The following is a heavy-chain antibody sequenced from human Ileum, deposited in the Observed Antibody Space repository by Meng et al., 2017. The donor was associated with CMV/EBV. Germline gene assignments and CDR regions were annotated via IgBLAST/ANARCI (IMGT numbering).Heavy chain of an antibody. CDR1: GDSISSGSYY. CDR2: IYYSGSM. Sequence: QVRLKGWGPGLLKASETLSLICSVSGDSISSGSYYWGWIRQAPGKGLEWIGSIYYSGSMYRNPSLKSRITMSVDTSKNQFSLKMSSVTTADTATYYCARDLAPLYDSSGFSLGQGTLVTVSS. CDR3: ARDLAPLYDSSGFS. J-gene: IGHJ5*02. D-gene: IGHD3-22*01. V-gene: IGHV4-39*07.